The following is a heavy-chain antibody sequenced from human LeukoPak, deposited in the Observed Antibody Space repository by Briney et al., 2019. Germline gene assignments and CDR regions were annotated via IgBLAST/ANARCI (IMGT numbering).Heavy chain of an antibody. Sequence: ASVKVSCKASGYTFTSYYMHWVRQAPGQGLEWMGIINPSGGSTSYAQKFQGRVTMTRDMSTSTVYMELSSLRSEETAVYYCARGYCSGGSCFRNWFDPWGQGTLVTVSS. J-gene: IGHJ5*02. D-gene: IGHD2-15*01. V-gene: IGHV1-46*01. CDR2: INPSGGST. CDR1: GYTFTSYY. CDR3: ARGYCSGGSCFRNWFDP.